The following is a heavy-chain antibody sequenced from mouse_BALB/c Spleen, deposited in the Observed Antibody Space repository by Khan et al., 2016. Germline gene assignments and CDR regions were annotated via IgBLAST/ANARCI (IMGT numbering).Heavy chain of an antibody. CDR2: ISSGSSTI. D-gene: IGHD2-14*01. J-gene: IGHJ4*01. Sequence: EVELVESGGGLVQPGGSRKLSCAASGFTFSSFGMHWVRQAPEKGLEWVAHISSGSSTIYYADTVKGRFTISRDKPKNTMYLQMTSLRSEDTAMYYCARDYGYVMDYWGQGTSVTVSS. CDR3: ARDYGYVMDY. V-gene: IGHV5-17*02. CDR1: GFTFSSFG.